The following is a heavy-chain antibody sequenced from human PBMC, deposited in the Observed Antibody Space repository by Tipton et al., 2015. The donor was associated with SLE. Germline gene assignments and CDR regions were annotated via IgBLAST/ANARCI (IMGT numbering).Heavy chain of an antibody. CDR3: ARVLGSYYGMDV. Sequence: SLRLSCAASGFNFNSYAMSWVRQAPGKGLEWVSVVYNDGSTHYADSVKGRFTISRDNSKNTLYLQMNSLRAEDTAVYYCARVLGSYYGMDVWGQGTTVTVSS. CDR1: GFNFNSYA. J-gene: IGHJ6*02. V-gene: IGHV3-23*03. CDR2: VYNDGST.